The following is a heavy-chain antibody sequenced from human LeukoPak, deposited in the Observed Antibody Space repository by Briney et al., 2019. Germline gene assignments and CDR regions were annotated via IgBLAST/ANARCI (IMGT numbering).Heavy chain of an antibody. Sequence: GESLKISCKGSGYTFTKYGIGWVRQMPGKGLEWMGIIYPTDSNPRYSPSFQGRVTISVDKSMSTAYLQWSSLKASDTAMYYCTRHAGRWLAPDHWGQGTLVTVSS. J-gene: IGHJ4*02. CDR2: IYPTDSNP. D-gene: IGHD5-24*01. CDR1: GYTFTKYG. V-gene: IGHV5-51*01. CDR3: TRHAGRWLAPDH.